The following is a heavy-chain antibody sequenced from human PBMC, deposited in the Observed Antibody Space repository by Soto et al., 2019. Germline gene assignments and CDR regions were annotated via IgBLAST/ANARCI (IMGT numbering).Heavy chain of an antibody. CDR3: ASRVVPVTFAEASDVVDI. CDR2: MNQDGSQK. D-gene: IGHD2-2*01. CDR1: GFTFSRFW. Sequence: PGGSLRLSCGTSGFTFSRFWMSWVRQAPGKGLEWVANMNQDGSQKYYVDSVWGRFTISRDNARNSFYLQMNSLRAEDTAVYYCASRVVPVTFAEASDVVDIWGQGTMVTVSS. V-gene: IGHV3-7*03. J-gene: IGHJ3*02.